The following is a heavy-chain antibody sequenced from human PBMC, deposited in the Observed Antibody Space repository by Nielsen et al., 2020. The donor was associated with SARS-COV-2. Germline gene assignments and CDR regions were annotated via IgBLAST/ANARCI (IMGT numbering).Heavy chain of an antibody. CDR1: GYTFTSYY. CDR2: INPSGGST. D-gene: IGHD1-1*01. Sequence: ASVQVSCKASGYTFTSYYMHWVRQAPGQGLEWMGIINPSGGSTSYAQKFQGRVTMTRDTSTSTVYMELSSLRSEDTAVYYCATRRSFSHWNTLSNYYGMDVWGQGTTVTVSS. V-gene: IGHV1-46*01. CDR3: ATRRSFSHWNTLSNYYGMDV. J-gene: IGHJ6*02.